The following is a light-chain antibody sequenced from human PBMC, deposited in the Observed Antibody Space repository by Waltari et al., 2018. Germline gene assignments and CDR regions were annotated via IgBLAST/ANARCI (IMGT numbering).Light chain of an antibody. V-gene: IGKV3-11*01. Sequence: EVVFTQSQAPLSLSPGERVTISCMASQSVSINLPWYQHKPGQAPRLLIYDASNRATGIPARFSGSGSGTDFTLTISSLEPEDFAVYYCQQRKYWPPITFGQGTRLEIK. CDR1: QSVSIN. CDR3: QQRKYWPPIT. CDR2: DAS. J-gene: IGKJ5*01.